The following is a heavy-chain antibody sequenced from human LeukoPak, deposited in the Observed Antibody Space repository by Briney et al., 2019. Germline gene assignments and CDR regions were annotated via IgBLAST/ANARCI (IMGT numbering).Heavy chain of an antibody. V-gene: IGHV4-59*11. CDR1: GGSISSHY. J-gene: IGHJ5*02. Sequence: SETLSLTCTVSGGSISSHYWSWIRQPPGKGLEWIGYIYYSGSTNYNPSLKSRVTISVDTSKNQFSLKLSSVTAADTAVYYCARDLRITMVRGVQGWFDPWGQGTLVTVSS. CDR3: ARDLRITMVRGVQGWFDP. CDR2: IYYSGST. D-gene: IGHD3-10*01.